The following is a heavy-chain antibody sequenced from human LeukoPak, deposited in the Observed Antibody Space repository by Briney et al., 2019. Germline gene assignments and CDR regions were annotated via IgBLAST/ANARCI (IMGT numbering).Heavy chain of an antibody. Sequence: GGSLRLSCAASGFTFSSYSMNWVRQAPGKGLEWVSSISSSSYIYYADSVKGRFTISRDNAKNSLYLQMNSLRAEDTAVYYCAREREYSSSWNWGQGTLVTVSS. CDR2: ISSSSYI. J-gene: IGHJ4*02. CDR1: GFTFSSYS. CDR3: AREREYSSSWN. D-gene: IGHD6-13*01. V-gene: IGHV3-21*01.